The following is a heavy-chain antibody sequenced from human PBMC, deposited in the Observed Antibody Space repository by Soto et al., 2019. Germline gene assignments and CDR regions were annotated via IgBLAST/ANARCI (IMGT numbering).Heavy chain of an antibody. CDR2: ISGSGGST. CDR1: GFTFSSYA. CDR3: AKDETRHCSGGRCNYYYGMDV. Sequence: PGGSLRLSCAASGFTFSSYAMSWVRQAPGKGLEWVSAISGSGGSTYYADYVKGRFTISRDNSKNTLYLQMNSLRAEDTAVYYCAKDETRHCSGGRCNYYYGMDVWGQGTTVTVSS. D-gene: IGHD2-15*01. J-gene: IGHJ6*02. V-gene: IGHV3-23*01.